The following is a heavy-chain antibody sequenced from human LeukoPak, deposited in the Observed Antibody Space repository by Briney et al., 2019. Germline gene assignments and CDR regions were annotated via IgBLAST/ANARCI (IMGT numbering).Heavy chain of an antibody. Sequence: ASVKVSCKASGYTFTNYGISWVRQAPGRGLEWMGWISAYSGDTISAQKFQGRATMTIERSTSTAYIELRSLRYGDTAVYYCAREPPRYYDTQTCDYWGQGTLVTVSS. D-gene: IGHD3-22*01. CDR1: GYTFTNYG. J-gene: IGHJ4*02. CDR2: ISAYSGDT. V-gene: IGHV1-18*01. CDR3: AREPPRYYDTQTCDY.